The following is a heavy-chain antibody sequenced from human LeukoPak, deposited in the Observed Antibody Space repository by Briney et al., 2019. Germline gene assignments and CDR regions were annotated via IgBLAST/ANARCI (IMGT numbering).Heavy chain of an antibody. J-gene: IGHJ6*02. CDR2: ISSSGSTI. V-gene: IGHV3-48*03. CDR3: AREFGGGRDYYGMDV. CDR1: GFTFSSYE. D-gene: IGHD3-10*01. Sequence: HPRGSLRLSCAASGFTFSSYEMNWVRQAPGKGLEWVSYISSSGSTIYYADSVKGRFTISRDNAKNSLYLQMNSLRAEDTAVYYCAREFGGGRDYYGMDVWGQGTTVTVSS.